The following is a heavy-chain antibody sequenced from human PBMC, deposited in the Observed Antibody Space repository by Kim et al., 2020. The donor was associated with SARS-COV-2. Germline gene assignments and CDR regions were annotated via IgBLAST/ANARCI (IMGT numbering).Heavy chain of an antibody. CDR2: ISSSSSYI. Sequence: GGSLRLSCAASGFTFSSYSMNWVRQAPGKGLEWVSSISSSSSYIYYADSVKGRFTISRDNAKNSLYLQMNSLRAEDTAVYYCARDHKAYSSSWFPVDYWGQGTLVTVSS. CDR3: ARDHKAYSSSWFPVDY. CDR1: GFTFSSYS. D-gene: IGHD6-13*01. V-gene: IGHV3-21*01. J-gene: IGHJ4*02.